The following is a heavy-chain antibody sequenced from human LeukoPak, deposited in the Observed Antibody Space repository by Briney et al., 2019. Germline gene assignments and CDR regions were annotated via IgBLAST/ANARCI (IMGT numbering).Heavy chain of an antibody. V-gene: IGHV3-73*01. J-gene: IGHJ4*02. D-gene: IGHD3-10*01. Sequence: PGGSLRLSCAASGFTFSDSGMHWVRQASGKGLEWVGHIRSKVDSYATVYAASVKGRFTITRDDSENTAYLQMNSLNTEDTAVYYCARAGFTFSDYFGSFFDYWGQGTLVTVSS. CDR1: GFTFSDSG. CDR3: ARAGFTFSDYFGSFFDY. CDR2: IRSKVDSYAT.